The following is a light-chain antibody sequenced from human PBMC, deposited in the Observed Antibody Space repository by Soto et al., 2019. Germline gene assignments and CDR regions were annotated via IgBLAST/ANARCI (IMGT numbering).Light chain of an antibody. Sequence: DIQMTQSPSTLSASVGDRVTITCRASQRISSWLAWYQQKPGKAPKLLIYDASILENGVPSRFSGSGSGTEFTLTISNLQPDDFATYYCQQYNSYSGTFGQGTKVEIK. CDR2: DAS. J-gene: IGKJ1*01. CDR1: QRISSW. V-gene: IGKV1-5*01. CDR3: QQYNSYSGT.